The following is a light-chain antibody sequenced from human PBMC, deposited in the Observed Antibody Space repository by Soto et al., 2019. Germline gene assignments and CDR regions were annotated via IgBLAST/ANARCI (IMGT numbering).Light chain of an antibody. CDR1: SSDVGGSNF. J-gene: IGLJ1*01. CDR3: VSYTSSPTYV. Sequence: QSALTQPASVSDSTGQSITISCTGISSDVGGSNFVSWYQQHPGKPPKLIIYDVANRPSGVSNRFSGSKSGSTASLIISRLQTEDEADYYCVSYTSSPTYVLGTGTKLTVL. V-gene: IGLV2-14*03. CDR2: DVA.